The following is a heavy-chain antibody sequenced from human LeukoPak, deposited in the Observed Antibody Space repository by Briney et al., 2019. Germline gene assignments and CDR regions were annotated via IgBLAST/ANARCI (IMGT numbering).Heavy chain of an antibody. Sequence: PGGSLRLSCAASGFSFSGHWMAWVRQAPGRGLEWVAKINPGGSDGYYVDSVKGRFTISRDNAKNSLYLQMTSLRADDTAVYYCARGTYYYEFWGQGTLVTVSS. CDR3: ARGTYYYEF. CDR2: INPGGSDG. CDR1: GFSFSGHW. J-gene: IGHJ4*02. D-gene: IGHD3-16*01. V-gene: IGHV3-7*04.